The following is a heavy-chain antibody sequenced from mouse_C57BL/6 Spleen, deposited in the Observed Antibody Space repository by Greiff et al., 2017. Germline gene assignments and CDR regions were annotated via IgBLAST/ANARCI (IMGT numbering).Heavy chain of an antibody. CDR2: IDPEDGDT. J-gene: IGHJ3*01. CDR3: YYYGSSYWFAY. V-gene: IGHV14-1*01. CDR1: GFNIKDYY. Sequence: EVKVVESGAELVRPGASVKLSCTASGFNIKDYYMHWVKQRPEQGLEWIGRIDPEDGDTEYAPKFQGKATMTADTSSNTAYLQLSSLTSEDTAVYYCYYYGSSYWFAYWGQGTLVTVSA. D-gene: IGHD1-1*01.